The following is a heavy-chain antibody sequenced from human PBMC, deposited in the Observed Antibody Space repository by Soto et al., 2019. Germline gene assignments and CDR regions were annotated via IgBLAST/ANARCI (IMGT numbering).Heavy chain of an antibody. J-gene: IGHJ5*02. CDR3: AGGAIFGVVMRVYNWFDP. D-gene: IGHD3-3*01. V-gene: IGHV4-34*01. Sequence: PSETLSLTCAVXXXXXXXXXXSWIRQPPGKGLEWIGEINHSGSTNYNPSLKSRVTISVDTSKNQFSLKLSSVTAADTAVYYCAGGAIFGVVMRVYNWFDPWGQGTLVTVSS. CDR2: INHSGST. CDR1: XXXXXXXX.